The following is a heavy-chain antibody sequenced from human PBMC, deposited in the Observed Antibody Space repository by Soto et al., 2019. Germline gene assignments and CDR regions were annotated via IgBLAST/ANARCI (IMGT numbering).Heavy chain of an antibody. Sequence: SETLSLTCSVSGGSVSSHYWSWVRQPAGKGLEWIGRIYISGNTKYNPSFKSRVTMSVDTSKNQVSLRLSSATAADTAVYYCARELKPYNSGWYFTLSWSQGTQVTVSS. V-gene: IGHV4-4*07. D-gene: IGHD6-19*01. J-gene: IGHJ5*02. CDR1: GGSVSSHY. CDR3: ARELKPYNSGWYFTLS. CDR2: IYISGNT.